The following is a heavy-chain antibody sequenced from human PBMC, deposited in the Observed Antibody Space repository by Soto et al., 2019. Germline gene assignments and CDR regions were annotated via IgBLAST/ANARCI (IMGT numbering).Heavy chain of an antibody. Sequence: ASVKVSCKASGYTFTSYYMHWVRQAPGQGLEWMGIINPSGGSTSHAQKFQGRVTMTRDTSTSTVYMELSSLRSEDTAVYYCARGSPSKGQLWFSDGWFDPWGQGTLVTVSS. J-gene: IGHJ5*02. D-gene: IGHD5-18*01. CDR2: INPSGGST. CDR1: GYTFTSYY. CDR3: ARGSPSKGQLWFSDGWFDP. V-gene: IGHV1-46*01.